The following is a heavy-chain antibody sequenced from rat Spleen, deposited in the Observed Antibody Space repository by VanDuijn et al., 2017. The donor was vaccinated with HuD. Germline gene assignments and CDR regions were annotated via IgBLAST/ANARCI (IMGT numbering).Heavy chain of an antibody. CDR3: ARRHYGYTDYFDY. J-gene: IGHJ2*01. CDR2: INPDSSTI. Sequence: EVKLVESGGGLVQPGRSLKLSCAASGFNFNDYWMGWVRQAPGKGLEWIGEINPDSSTIKYTPSLKDKFIISRDNAQNTLNLQMSKLGSEDTAIYYCARRHYGYTDYFDYWGQGVMVTVSS. CDR1: GFNFNDYW. V-gene: IGHV4-2*01. D-gene: IGHD1-9*01.